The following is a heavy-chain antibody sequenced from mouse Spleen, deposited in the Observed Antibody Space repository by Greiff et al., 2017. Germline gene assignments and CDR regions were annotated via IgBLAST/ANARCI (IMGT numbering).Heavy chain of an antibody. CDR1: GFSLTSYG. D-gene: IGHD2-10*02. Sequence: VQLVESGPGLVQPSQSLSITCTVSGFSLTSYGVHWVRQSPGKGLEWLGVIWSGGSTDYNAAFISRLSISKDNSKSQVFFKMNSLQANDTAIDYCARTYGNYGYWYFDVWGAGTTVTVSS. CDR2: IWSGGST. V-gene: IGHV2-2*02. J-gene: IGHJ1*01. CDR3: ARTYGNYGYWYFDV.